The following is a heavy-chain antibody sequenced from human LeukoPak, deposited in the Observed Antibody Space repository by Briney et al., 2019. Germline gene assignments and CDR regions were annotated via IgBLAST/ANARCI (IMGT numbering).Heavy chain of an antibody. Sequence: SQTLSLTCAVSGGSISSGGYSWSWIRQPPGKGLEWIGYIYYSGSTNYNPSLKSRVTISVDTSKNQFSLKLSSVTAADTAVYYCARGDLLDPPHFDYWGQGTLVTVS. CDR2: IYYSGST. V-gene: IGHV4-61*08. J-gene: IGHJ4*02. CDR3: ARGDLLDPPHFDY. CDR1: GGSISSGGYS.